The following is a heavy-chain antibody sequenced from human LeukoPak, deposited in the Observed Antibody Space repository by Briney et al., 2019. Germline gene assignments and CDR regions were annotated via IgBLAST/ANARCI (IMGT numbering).Heavy chain of an antibody. CDR1: GYTFSNYY. Sequence: ASVKVSCKASGYTFSNYYMHWVRQAPGQGLEWMRIINPSGGATTYAQKFQGRVTMTRDTPTSVVYMELSSLRSEDTAVYYCAKSMVREVITGFDYWGQGTLVTVSS. J-gene: IGHJ4*02. V-gene: IGHV1-46*01. D-gene: IGHD3-10*01. CDR3: AKSMVREVITGFDY. CDR2: INPSGGAT.